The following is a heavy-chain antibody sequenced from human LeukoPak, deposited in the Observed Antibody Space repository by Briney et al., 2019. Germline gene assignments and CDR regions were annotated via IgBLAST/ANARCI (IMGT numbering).Heavy chain of an antibody. V-gene: IGHV3-48*03. J-gene: IGHJ4*02. CDR3: ARNRDYGDHDY. CDR1: GFTFSSYE. D-gene: IGHD4-17*01. Sequence: GGSLRLSCAASGFTFSSYEMNWVRQTPGKGLECISYISSSGSTKYYAESVRGRFTISRDNVKNSLLLEMNSLRPEDTAIYYCARNRDYGDHDYWGQGTLVTVSS. CDR2: ISSSGSTK.